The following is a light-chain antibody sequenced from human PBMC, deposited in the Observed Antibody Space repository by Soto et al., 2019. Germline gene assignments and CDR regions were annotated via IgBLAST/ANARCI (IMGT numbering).Light chain of an antibody. CDR2: AAF. CDR3: QKVSTYPIT. CDR1: QGISSY. Sequence: DSQLTQSPYFLSASIGDRVTITCRASQGISSYLAWYQQKPGKAPNLLIYAAFTLQSGVPSRFSDSGSGTEFTLTISSLQPEDFATYYCQKVSTYPITFGQGTRLEIK. V-gene: IGKV1-9*01. J-gene: IGKJ5*01.